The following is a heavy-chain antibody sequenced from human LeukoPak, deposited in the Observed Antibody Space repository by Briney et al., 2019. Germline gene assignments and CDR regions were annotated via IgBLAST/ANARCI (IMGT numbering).Heavy chain of an antibody. Sequence: SETLSLTCTVSGGSVSSEYWSWVRQPPGKGLDYIGYIHYSAGSYYNPSLKSRVTMPVDTSKNQLSLRLDSVTAADTAVYYCARLGGHPANYFDYWGQGTLVAVSS. CDR2: IHYSAGS. V-gene: IGHV4-59*08. CDR1: GGSVSSEY. CDR3: ARLGGHPANYFDY. J-gene: IGHJ4*02. D-gene: IGHD3-10*01.